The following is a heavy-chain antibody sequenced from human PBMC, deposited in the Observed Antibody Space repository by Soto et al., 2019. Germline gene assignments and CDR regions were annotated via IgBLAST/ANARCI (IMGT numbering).Heavy chain of an antibody. V-gene: IGHV3-48*01. Sequence: GGSLRLSCAASGFTFSSFSMNWVRQAPGKGLEWVSYISSSSSTKYYADSVKGRFTISRDNARTSLYLQMNSLRAEDTAVYYCARDPLAGYDFWWGQGTLVTVSS. CDR3: ARDPLAGYDFW. J-gene: IGHJ4*02. D-gene: IGHD3-3*01. CDR2: ISSSSSTK. CDR1: GFTFSSFS.